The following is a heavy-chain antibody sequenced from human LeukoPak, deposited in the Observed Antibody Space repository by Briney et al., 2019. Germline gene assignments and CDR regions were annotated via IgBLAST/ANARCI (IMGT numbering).Heavy chain of an antibody. CDR1: GFTFSSYW. CDR3: AKDGGLRYFDWLSGYMDV. CDR2: INSDGSST. D-gene: IGHD3-9*01. V-gene: IGHV3-74*01. J-gene: IGHJ6*03. Sequence: GGSLRLSCAASGFTFSSYWMHWVRQAPGKGLVWVSRINSDGSSTSYADSVKGRFTISRDNAKNTLYLQMNSLRAEDTAVYYCAKDGGLRYFDWLSGYMDVWGKGTTVTVSS.